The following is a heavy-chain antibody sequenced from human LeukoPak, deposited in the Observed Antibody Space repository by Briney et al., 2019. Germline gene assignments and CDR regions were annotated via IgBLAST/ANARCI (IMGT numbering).Heavy chain of an antibody. Sequence: QPGRSLRLSCAASGFSFSNYAMHWVRQAPGKGLEWVAVISFDGTNKYYADSVKGRLTISRDNSENTLHLQMNSLRAEDTAVYFCVGEVAVSGTENGAFNVWGPGTTVTVSS. CDR1: GFSFSNYA. D-gene: IGHD6-19*01. CDR3: VGEVAVSGTENGAFNV. J-gene: IGHJ6*02. V-gene: IGHV3-30-3*01. CDR2: ISFDGTNK.